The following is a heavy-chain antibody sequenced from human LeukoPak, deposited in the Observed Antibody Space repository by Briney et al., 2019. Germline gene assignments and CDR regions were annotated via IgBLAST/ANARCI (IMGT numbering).Heavy chain of an antibody. V-gene: IGHV3-21*01. CDR2: ISSGSTYI. CDR3: ARSSSVNYDSSGYSALDY. CDR1: GFTFSNYN. D-gene: IGHD3-22*01. Sequence: GGSLRLSCAASGFTFSNYNMNWVRQAPGKGLEWVSSISSGSTYIYYADSVKGRFTISRDNAKSSLYLQMTSLRAEDTAAYYCARSSSVNYDSSGYSALDYWGQGTLVTVSS. J-gene: IGHJ4*02.